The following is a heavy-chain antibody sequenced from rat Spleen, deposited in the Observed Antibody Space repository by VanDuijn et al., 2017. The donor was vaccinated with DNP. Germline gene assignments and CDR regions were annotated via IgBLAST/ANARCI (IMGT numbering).Heavy chain of an antibody. CDR1: GFTFSDYN. V-gene: IGHV5-58*01. CDR2: INTDGGGT. D-gene: IGHD1-1*01. J-gene: IGHJ4*01. CDR3: TKDLQWYAMDA. Sequence: EVQLVESGGGVVQSGRSLKVSCAASGFTFSDYNMAWIRQAPGKGLEWVASINTDGGGTHYPDSVKGRCTNSRDNAENTVYLQMNSLRSEDTATYYCTKDLQWYAMDAWGQGTSVTVSS.